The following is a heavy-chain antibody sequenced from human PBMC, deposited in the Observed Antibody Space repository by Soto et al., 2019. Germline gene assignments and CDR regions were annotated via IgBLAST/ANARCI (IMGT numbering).Heavy chain of an antibody. Sequence: EVQLLESGGGLVQPGGSLRLSCAASGFTFSGNAMSWVRQAPGRGLEWVSSISNSGDSTYYADSVKGRFTISRDNSKNTLYLPMNSLRAEDTAVYYCARARGYPWYFDVWGQGTLVTVSS. V-gene: IGHV3-23*01. CDR2: ISNSGDST. D-gene: IGHD5-18*01. CDR1: GFTFSGNA. J-gene: IGHJ4*02. CDR3: ARARGYPWYFDV.